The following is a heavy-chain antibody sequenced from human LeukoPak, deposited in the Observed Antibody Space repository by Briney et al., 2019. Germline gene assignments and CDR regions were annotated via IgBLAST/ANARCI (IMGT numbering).Heavy chain of an antibody. Sequence: PSETLSLTCSVSGGTVSSDSYYWSWMRQPPGKGLEWIGYIYYTGSTNCHPSLKSRVTISVDTSKNQFSLKLSSVTAADTAVYYCARGRRLRFLEWLSNHIHPLWDYWGQGTLVTVSS. CDR2: IYYTGST. V-gene: IGHV4-61*01. D-gene: IGHD3-3*01. CDR3: ARGRRLRFLEWLSNHIHPLWDY. CDR1: GGTVSSDSYY. J-gene: IGHJ4*02.